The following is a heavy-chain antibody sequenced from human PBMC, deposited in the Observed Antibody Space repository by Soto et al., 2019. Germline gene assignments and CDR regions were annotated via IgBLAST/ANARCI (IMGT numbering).Heavy chain of an antibody. CDR3: AREDTAMVTPDY. CDR2: ISAYNGNT. CDR1: GYTFTSYG. V-gene: IGHV1-18*01. J-gene: IGHJ4*02. D-gene: IGHD5-18*01. Sequence: ASVKVSCKASGYTFTSYGISWVRQAPGQGLEWMGWISAYNGNTNYAQKLQSRVTMTTDTSTSTAYMELRSLRSDDTAVYYCAREDTAMVTPDYWGQGTLVTVSS.